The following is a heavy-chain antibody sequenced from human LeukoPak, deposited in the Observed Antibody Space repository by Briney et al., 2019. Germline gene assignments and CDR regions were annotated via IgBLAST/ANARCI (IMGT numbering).Heavy chain of an antibody. CDR3: ARVLAAPNEDY. Sequence: PSETLSLTCAVYGGSFSGYYWSWIRQPPGKGLEWIGEINHSGSTNYNPSLKSRVTISVDTSKNQFSLKLSSVTAADTAVYYSARVLAAPNEDYWGQGTLVTVSS. CDR2: INHSGST. J-gene: IGHJ4*02. D-gene: IGHD6-6*01. V-gene: IGHV4-34*01. CDR1: GGSFSGYY.